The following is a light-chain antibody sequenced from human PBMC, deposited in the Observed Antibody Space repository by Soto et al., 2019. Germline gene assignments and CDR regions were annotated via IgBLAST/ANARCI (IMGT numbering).Light chain of an antibody. Sequence: QSVLAQPHSASGTPGQRVTISCSGSSSNIGTSSVHWFQQLPGTAPKLLISTTNQRPSGVPERFSGSKSGTSASLAISGLQSEDEADYYCAAWDDSLNGNVFGTGINVTV. V-gene: IGLV1-44*01. CDR1: SSNIGTSS. CDR2: TTN. J-gene: IGLJ1*01. CDR3: AAWDDSLNGNV.